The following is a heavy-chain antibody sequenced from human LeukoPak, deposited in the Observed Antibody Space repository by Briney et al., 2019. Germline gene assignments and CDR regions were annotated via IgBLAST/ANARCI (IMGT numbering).Heavy chain of an antibody. CDR1: GGSISSSSYY. CDR3: GRSAGFVHFDH. J-gene: IGHJ4*02. D-gene: IGHD3-16*01. CDR2: INYSGNT. Sequence: SETLSLTCTVSGGSISSSSYYWVWTRQPPGKGLEWIGSINYSGNTYYNPSVKSRVTISVDTSKNQFSLKVSSVTAADTAVYYCGRSAGFVHFDHWGQGTLVTVSS. V-gene: IGHV4-39*07.